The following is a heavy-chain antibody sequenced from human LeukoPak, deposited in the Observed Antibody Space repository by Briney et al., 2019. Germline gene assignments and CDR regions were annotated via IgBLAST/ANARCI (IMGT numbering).Heavy chain of an antibody. CDR1: GFTFSSYG. D-gene: IGHD3-22*01. V-gene: IGHV3-30*02. CDR3: AQEHYYDSSAYLDH. J-gene: IGHJ4*02. CDR2: ISYDGSNK. Sequence: GGSLRLSCAASGFTFSSYGMHWVRQAPGKGLEWVAVISYDGSNKYYADSVKGRFTISRDNSKNTLYLQMNSLRAEDTAVYYCAQEHYYDSSAYLDHWGQGTLVAVSS.